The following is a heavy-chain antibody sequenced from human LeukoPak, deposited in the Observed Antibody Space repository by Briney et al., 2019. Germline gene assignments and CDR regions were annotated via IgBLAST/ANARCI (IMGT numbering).Heavy chain of an antibody. Sequence: GGSLRLSCAVSGITLSNYGMSWVRQAPGKGLEWVAGLSGSGGGTNYADSVQGRFTISRDNPKNTLYLQMNSLGAEDTAVYFCAKRGVVIRVFLVGFHKEAYYFDSWGQGALVTVSS. J-gene: IGHJ4*02. D-gene: IGHD3-10*01. CDR3: AKRGVVIRVFLVGFHKEAYYFDS. V-gene: IGHV3-23*01. CDR1: GITLSNYG. CDR2: LSGSGGGT.